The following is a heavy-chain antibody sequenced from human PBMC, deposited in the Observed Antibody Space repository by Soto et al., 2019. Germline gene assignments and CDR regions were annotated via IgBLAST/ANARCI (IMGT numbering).Heavy chain of an antibody. CDR2: IDPSDSYT. J-gene: IGHJ4*02. D-gene: IGHD1-1*01. Sequence: GESLKISCKGSGYSFTSYWISWVRQMPGKGLEWMGRIDPSDSYTSHSPSFQGHVTISANKSISTAYLQRSSLKASDTAIYYCARHTNANDEDDWGQGTLVTVAS. V-gene: IGHV5-10-1*01. CDR1: GYSFTSYW. CDR3: ARHTNANDEDD.